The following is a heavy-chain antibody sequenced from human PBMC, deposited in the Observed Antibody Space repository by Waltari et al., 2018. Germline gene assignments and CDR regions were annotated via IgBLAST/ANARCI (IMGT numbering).Heavy chain of an antibody. CDR3: ARKTTYYDFWSGTPRGPYYYYMDV. D-gene: IGHD3-3*01. J-gene: IGHJ6*03. V-gene: IGHV4-34*01. CDR1: GGSFSGYY. CDR2: INHSGST. Sequence: QVQLQQWGAGLLTPSETLSLTCAVYGGSFSGYYWSWIRQPPGKGLEWIGEINHSGSTNYNPSLKSRVTISVDTSKNQFSLKLSSVTAADTAVYYCARKTTYYDFWSGTPRGPYYYYMDVWGKGTTVTISS.